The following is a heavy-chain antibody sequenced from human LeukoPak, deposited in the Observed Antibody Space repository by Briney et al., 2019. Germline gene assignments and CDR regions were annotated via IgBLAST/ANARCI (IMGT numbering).Heavy chain of an antibody. D-gene: IGHD3-22*01. Sequence: SETLSLTCTVSGGSISSYYWSWIRQPPGKGLEWIGYIYYSGSTNYNPSLKSRVTISVDTSKNQFSLKLSSVPAADTAVYYCARTYGYDSSGYGDYFDYWGQGTLVTVSS. J-gene: IGHJ4*02. CDR3: ARTYGYDSSGYGDYFDY. CDR1: GGSISSYY. CDR2: IYYSGST. V-gene: IGHV4-59*01.